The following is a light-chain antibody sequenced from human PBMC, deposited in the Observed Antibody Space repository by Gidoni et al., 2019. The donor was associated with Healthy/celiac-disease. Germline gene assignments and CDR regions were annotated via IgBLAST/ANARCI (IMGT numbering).Light chain of an antibody. CDR3: QQYNNWPSWT. J-gene: IGKJ1*01. V-gene: IGKV3-15*01. CDR1: QSVSSN. Sequence: EIVMTQSPATLSVSPGERATLSCRASQSVSSNLAWSQQKPGQAPRLLIYGASTRATGIPARFSGSGSGTEFTLTISSMKSEDFAVYYCQQYNNWPSWTFGQGTKVEIK. CDR2: GAS.